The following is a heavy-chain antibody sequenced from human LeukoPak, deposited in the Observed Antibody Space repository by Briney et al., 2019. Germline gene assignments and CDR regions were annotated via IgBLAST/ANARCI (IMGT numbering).Heavy chain of an antibody. D-gene: IGHD3-22*01. CDR3: ARGGGYYDSSGYIIRTTFDY. Sequence: PSETLSLTCTVSGDSISSSNYYWGWIRQPPGKGLEWIGSIYSSGSTYYNPSLKSRVTISVDTSKNQFSLKLSSVTAADTDVFYCARGGGYYDSSGYIIRTTFDYWGQGTLVSVSS. J-gene: IGHJ4*02. V-gene: IGHV4-39*01. CDR2: IYSSGST. CDR1: GDSISSSNYY.